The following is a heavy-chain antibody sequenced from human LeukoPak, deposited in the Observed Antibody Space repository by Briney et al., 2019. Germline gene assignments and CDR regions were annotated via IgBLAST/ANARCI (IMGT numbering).Heavy chain of an antibody. Sequence: ASLKVSCKASGYTFTDYYIHWVRQAPGQGLEWMGCINPNSGGTNYAQKFQGRVTMTRDTSIGTAYMELSRLRSDDTAVYYCARAKAAPSNYYYYMDVWGKGTTVTVSS. CDR1: GYTFTDYY. V-gene: IGHV1-2*02. J-gene: IGHJ6*03. CDR3: ARAKAAPSNYYYYMDV. D-gene: IGHD6-6*01. CDR2: INPNSGGT.